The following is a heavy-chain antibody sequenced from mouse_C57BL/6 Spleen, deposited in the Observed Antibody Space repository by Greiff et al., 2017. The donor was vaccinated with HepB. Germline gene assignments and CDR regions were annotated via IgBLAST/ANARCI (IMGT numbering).Heavy chain of an antibody. CDR2: INPGSGGT. CDR3: ARGLVTTVVRGNFDV. Sequence: VKLQESGAELVRPGTSVKVSCKASGYAFTNYLIEWVKQRPGQGLEWIGVINPGSGGTNYNEKFKGKATLTADKSSSTAYMQLSSLTSEDSAVYFCARGLVTTVVRGNFDVWGTGTTVTVSS. CDR1: GYAFTNYL. J-gene: IGHJ1*03. D-gene: IGHD1-1*01. V-gene: IGHV1-54*01.